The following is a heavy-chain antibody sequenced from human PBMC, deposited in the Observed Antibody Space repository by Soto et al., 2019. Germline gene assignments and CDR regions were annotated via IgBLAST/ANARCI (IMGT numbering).Heavy chain of an antibody. CDR3: ARLVQLLQGRWFEP. CDR1: GGSLSSYY. Sequence: SETLSLTCAVYGGSLSSYYWSWIRQPPGKGLEWIGYIYYSGSTYYNPSLKSRVTISVDTSKNQFSLKLSSVTAADTAVYYCARLVQLLQGRWFEPWGQGTLVTVSS. CDR2: IYYSGST. V-gene: IGHV4-30-4*01. J-gene: IGHJ5*02. D-gene: IGHD2-15*01.